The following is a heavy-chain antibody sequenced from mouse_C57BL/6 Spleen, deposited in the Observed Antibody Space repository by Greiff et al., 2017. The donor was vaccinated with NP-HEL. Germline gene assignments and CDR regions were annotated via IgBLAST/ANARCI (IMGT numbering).Heavy chain of an antibody. CDR2: IDPSDSET. D-gene: IGHD4-1*01. V-gene: IGHV1-52*01. CDR1: GYTFTSYW. Sequence: QVQLKQPGAELVRPGSSVKLSCKASGYTFTSYWMHWVKQRPIQGLEWIGNIDPSDSETHYNQKFKDKATLTVDKSSSTAYMQLSSLTSEDSAVYYCARTGTYLGFDYWGQGTTLTVSS. J-gene: IGHJ2*01. CDR3: ARTGTYLGFDY.